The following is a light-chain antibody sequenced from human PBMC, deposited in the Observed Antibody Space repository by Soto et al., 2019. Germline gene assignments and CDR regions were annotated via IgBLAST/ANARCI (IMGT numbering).Light chain of an antibody. J-gene: IGKJ1*01. CDR3: QQSYSSPRT. CDR1: QDISNF. CDR2: AAS. Sequence: DIQMTQSPSTLAASVGDRVTITCRASQDISNFLVWFQQKPGKAPKLLIYAASTLQSGVPSRFSGSGSGTDFTLTISSPQPEDFAAYYCQQSYSSPRTFGQGTKVDIK. V-gene: IGKV1-39*01.